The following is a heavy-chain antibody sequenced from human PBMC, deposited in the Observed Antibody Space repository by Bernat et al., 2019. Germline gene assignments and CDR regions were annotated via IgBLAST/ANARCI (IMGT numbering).Heavy chain of an antibody. V-gene: IGHV3-23*04. CDR1: GFTFSSYA. J-gene: IGHJ5*01. Sequence: EVQLVESGGGLVRPGWSLRLSCAASGFTFSSYAMSWVRQAPGKGLEWVSGISGDGSRAFYADSVKGRFTISRDHSKNMVYLQVNSLRAEDAAVYYWAKDAGGGDYGSGSYYKGVDSWGQGTLVTVSS. CDR2: ISGDGSRA. D-gene: IGHD3-10*01. CDR3: AKDAGGGDYGSGSYYKGVDS.